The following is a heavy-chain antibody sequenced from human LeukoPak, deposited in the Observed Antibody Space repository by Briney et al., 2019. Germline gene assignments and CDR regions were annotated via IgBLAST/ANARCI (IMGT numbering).Heavy chain of an antibody. J-gene: IGHJ5*02. CDR3: ARWVAA. CDR1: GGSIRNYY. CDR2: INHSGST. V-gene: IGHV4-34*01. Sequence: SETLSLTCTVSGGSIRNYYWSWIRQPPGKGLEWIGEINHSGSTNYNPSLKSRVTISVDTSKNQFSLKLSSVTAADTAVYYCARWVAAWGQGTLVTVSS. D-gene: IGHD2-15*01.